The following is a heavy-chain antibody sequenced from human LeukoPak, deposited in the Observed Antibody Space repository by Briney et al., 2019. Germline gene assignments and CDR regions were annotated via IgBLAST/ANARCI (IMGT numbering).Heavy chain of an antibody. CDR2: IWYDGSKK. V-gene: IGHV3-33*01. D-gene: IGHD3-3*01. CDR3: ARVFWEKDGFIGAFDI. J-gene: IGHJ3*02. Sequence: GRSLRLSCAASGFTFSSYGMHWVRQAPGKGLEWVAVIWYDGSKKYYLDSVKGRFTISRDNSKNTLYLQMNSLRAEDTAVYYCARVFWEKDGFIGAFDIWGQGTMVTVSS. CDR1: GFTFSSYG.